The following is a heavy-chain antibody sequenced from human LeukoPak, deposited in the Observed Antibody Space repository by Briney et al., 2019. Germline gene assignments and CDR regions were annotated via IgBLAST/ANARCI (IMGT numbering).Heavy chain of an antibody. Sequence: SETLSLTCAVYGGPFSGYYWSWIRQPPGKGLEWIGEINHSGSTNYNPSLKSRVTISVDTSKNQFSLKLTSVTAADTALYYCARAWGYVDFWGQGTLVTVSS. D-gene: IGHD1-26*01. V-gene: IGHV4-34*01. J-gene: IGHJ4*02. CDR3: ARAWGYVDF. CDR1: GGPFSGYY. CDR2: INHSGST.